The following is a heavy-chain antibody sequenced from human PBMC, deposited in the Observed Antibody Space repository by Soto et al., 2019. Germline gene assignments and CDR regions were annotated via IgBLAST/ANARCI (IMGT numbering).Heavy chain of an antibody. CDR2: TSFDGCYK. J-gene: IGHJ6*02. CDR3: AKDSGYYYYGMDV. CDR1: GFSLTTYG. V-gene: IGHV3-30*18. Sequence: WGSLRLSCAASGFSLTTYGMHWVRQAPGKGLEWVAVTSFDGCYKSYAGSVKGRFTISRDNSKNTLYVQMNSLRPEDTAVYYCAKDSGYYYYGMDVWGQGTTVTVSS.